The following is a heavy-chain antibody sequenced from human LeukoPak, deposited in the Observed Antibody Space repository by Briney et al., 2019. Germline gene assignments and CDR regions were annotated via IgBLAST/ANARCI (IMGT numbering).Heavy chain of an antibody. V-gene: IGHV3-30-3*01. Sequence: GGSLRLSCAASGFTFSSYAMHWVRQAPGKGLEWVAVISYDGSNKYYADSVKGRFTISRDNSKNTLYLQMNSLRAEDTAVYYCARFGSWDYYYYGMDVWGQGTTVTVSS. CDR3: ARFGSWDYYYYGMDV. CDR2: ISYDGSNK. CDR1: GFTFSSYA. J-gene: IGHJ6*02. D-gene: IGHD2-15*01.